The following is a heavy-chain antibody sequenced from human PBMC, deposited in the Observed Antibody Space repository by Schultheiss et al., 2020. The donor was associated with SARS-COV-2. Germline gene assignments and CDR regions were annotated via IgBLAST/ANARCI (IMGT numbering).Heavy chain of an antibody. Sequence: GESLKISCAASGFTFSSYAMSWVRQAPGKGLEWVSAISGSGGSTYYADSVKGRFTISRDNSKNTLYLQMNSPRAEDTAVYYCASFLTGGAMVHWGQGTLVTVSS. CDR2: ISGSGGST. CDR1: GFTFSSYA. J-gene: IGHJ4*02. CDR3: ASFLTGGAMVH. V-gene: IGHV3-23*01. D-gene: IGHD3-10*01.